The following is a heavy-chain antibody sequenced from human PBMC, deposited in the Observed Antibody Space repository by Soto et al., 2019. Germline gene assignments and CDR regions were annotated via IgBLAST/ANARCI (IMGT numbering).Heavy chain of an antibody. V-gene: IGHV3-21*01. CDR3: TRDASTAPNPLYFYYYIHV. J-gene: IGHJ6*03. CDR1: GFTFSDYT. D-gene: IGHD2-15*01. Sequence: EEQLVESGGGLIKPGGSLRLSCVVSGFTFSDYTLNWVRQAPGRGLEWVSSISTTSSDIYYADSVKGRFTISRDNAKNSLYLQMDSLTAADTAVYYCTRDASTAPNPLYFYYYIHVSGKGTTNT. CDR2: ISTTSSDI.